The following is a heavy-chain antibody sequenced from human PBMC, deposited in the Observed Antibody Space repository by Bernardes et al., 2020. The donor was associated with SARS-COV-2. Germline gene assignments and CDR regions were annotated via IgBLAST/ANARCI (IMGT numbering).Heavy chain of an antibody. Sequence: GGSLRLSCAASGFTFDDYAMHWVRQAPGKGLEWVSGISWISGSIGHADSVKGRFTISRDNAKNSLYLQMNSRRAEDTALYYCAKDIYGPLAGAGSFDYWGQGTLVTVSS. D-gene: IGHD6-19*01. CDR1: GFTFDDYA. CDR3: AKDIYGPLAGAGSFDY. CDR2: ISWISGSI. V-gene: IGHV3-9*01. J-gene: IGHJ4*02.